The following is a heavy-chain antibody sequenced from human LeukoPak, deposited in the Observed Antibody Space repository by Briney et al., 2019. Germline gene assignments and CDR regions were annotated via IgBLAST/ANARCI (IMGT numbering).Heavy chain of an antibody. V-gene: IGHV3-30*18. CDR2: ISYDGSNE. CDR3: AKGSGGSSHSTADY. D-gene: IGHD2-15*01. CDR1: GFTFSSHG. J-gene: IGHJ4*02. Sequence: GGSLRLSCAASGFTFSSHGMHWVRQAPGKGLEWVALISYDGSNEHYADSVKGRFTSSRDTSKNTLYLQMNSLRAGDTAIYYCAKGSGGSSHSTADYWGQGTLVTVSS.